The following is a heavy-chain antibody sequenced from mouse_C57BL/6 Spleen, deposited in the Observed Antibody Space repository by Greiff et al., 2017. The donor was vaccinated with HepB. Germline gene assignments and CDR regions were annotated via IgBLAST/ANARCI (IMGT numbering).Heavy chain of an antibody. V-gene: IGHV1-81*01. CDR3: AGAIYDGYYDYYAMDY. CDR1: GYTFTSYG. J-gene: IGHJ4*01. CDR2: IYPRSGNT. D-gene: IGHD2-3*01. Sequence: QVQLQQSGAELARPGASVKLSCKASGYTFTSYGISWVKQRTGQGLEWIGEIYPRSGNTYYNEKFKGKATLTADKSSSTAYMELRSLTSEDSAVYVCAGAIYDGYYDYYAMDYWGQGTSVTVSS.